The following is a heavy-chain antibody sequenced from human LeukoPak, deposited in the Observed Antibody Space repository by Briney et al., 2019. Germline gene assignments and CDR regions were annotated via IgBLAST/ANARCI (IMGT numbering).Heavy chain of an antibody. CDR3: ANVLGNLPYYFDY. CDR2: IRYDGSNK. D-gene: IGHD3-3*02. CDR1: GFTFSSYG. J-gene: IGHJ4*02. Sequence: GGSLRLSCAASGFTFSSYGMHWVRQAPGKGLEWVAFIRYDGSNKYYADSVKGRFTISRDNSKNTLYLQMNSLRAEDTAVYYCANVLGNLPYYFDYWGQGTLVTVSS. V-gene: IGHV3-30*02.